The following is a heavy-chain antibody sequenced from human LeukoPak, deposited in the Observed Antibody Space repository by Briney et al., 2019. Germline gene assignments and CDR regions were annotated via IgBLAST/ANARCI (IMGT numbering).Heavy chain of an antibody. CDR2: INWNGGST. Sequence: LSGGSLRLSCAASGFTFDDYGMSWVRQAPGKGLEWVSGINWNGGSTGYADSVKGRFTISRDNAKISLYLQMNSLRAEDTALYYCARAGGGYGDYFNYWGQGTLVTVSS. CDR3: ARAGGGYGDYFNY. V-gene: IGHV3-20*04. J-gene: IGHJ4*02. D-gene: IGHD3-16*01. CDR1: GFTFDDYG.